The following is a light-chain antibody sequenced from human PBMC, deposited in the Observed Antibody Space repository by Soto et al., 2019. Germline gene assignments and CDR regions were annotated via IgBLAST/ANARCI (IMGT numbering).Light chain of an antibody. CDR3: QQYDDFPLT. J-gene: IGKJ4*01. CDR2: DAS. CDR1: QDITNY. V-gene: IGKV1-33*01. Sequence: IQMTQSPFSLSASVGDRVTITCQASQDITNYLNWYQQRPGKAPKLLISDASNLEAGVPSRFSGSGSGTDFIFTISSLQPEDIATYYCQQYDDFPLTFGGGTKVDIK.